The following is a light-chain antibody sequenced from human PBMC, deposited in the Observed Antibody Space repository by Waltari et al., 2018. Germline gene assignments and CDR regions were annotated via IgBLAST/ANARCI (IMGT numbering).Light chain of an antibody. J-gene: IGLJ3*02. CDR1: SPNIRVHYD. CDR3: QSYDSSLSAVV. V-gene: IGLV1-40*01. Sequence: QSVLTQPPSVSWAPGQRVTIPCTGGSPNIRVHYDVPWYHQLPETAPKLLIYGNSKRPSGVPDRFSGSKSGTSASLAITGLQTKDEAVYYCQSYDSSLSAVVFGGGTKLTVL. CDR2: GNS.